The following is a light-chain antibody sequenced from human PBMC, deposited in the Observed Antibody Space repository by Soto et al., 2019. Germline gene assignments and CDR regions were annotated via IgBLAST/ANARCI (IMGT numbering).Light chain of an antibody. CDR2: GAS. Sequence: EILLTQSPATLSLSPGVRATLACMASQSISDTLAWYQQKPGQAPRLLIHGASTRATGFPARFSGSGSGTDFTLTISSLQSEDFAVYYCQQYNNWPWTFGQGTKVHIK. CDR1: QSISDT. J-gene: IGKJ1*01. V-gene: IGKV3-15*01. CDR3: QQYNNWPWT.